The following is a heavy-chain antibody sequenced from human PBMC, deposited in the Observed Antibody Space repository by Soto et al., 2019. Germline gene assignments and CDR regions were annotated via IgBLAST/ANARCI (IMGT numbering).Heavy chain of an antibody. CDR3: ARHLTTVVTDY. CDR1: GWSVSSYY. D-gene: IGHD4-17*01. J-gene: IGHJ4*02. Sequence: LSRTCSVYGWSVSSYYWSWIRQPPGKGLEWIGSIYYSGSTYCNPSLKSRVTISVDTSKQQFSLKLSSVTAADTAVYYCARHLTTVVTDYWGQGTLVTVSP. CDR2: IYYSGST. V-gene: IGHV4-39*01.